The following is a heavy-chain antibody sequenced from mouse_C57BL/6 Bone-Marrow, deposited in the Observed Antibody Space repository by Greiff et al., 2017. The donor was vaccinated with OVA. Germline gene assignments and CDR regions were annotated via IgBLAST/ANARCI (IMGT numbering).Heavy chain of an antibody. D-gene: IGHD2-10*01. CDR1: GFSLSTFGMG. V-gene: IGHV8-8*01. Sequence: QVTLKESGPGILQPSQTLSLTCSFSGFSLSTFGMGVGWIRQPSGQGLEWLAHIWWADAKYYTPALKSRLKISKDTSKNQVFRKIANVDTADTATYYGARLATPTLFDYWGQGTTLTVSS. CDR3: ARLATPTLFDY. J-gene: IGHJ2*01. CDR2: IWWADAK.